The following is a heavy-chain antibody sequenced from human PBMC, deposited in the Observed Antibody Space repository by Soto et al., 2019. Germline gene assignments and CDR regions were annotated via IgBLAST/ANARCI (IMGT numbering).Heavy chain of an antibody. J-gene: IGHJ4*02. V-gene: IGHV1-2*02. CDR1: GYTFTGYY. D-gene: IGHD3-9*01. CDR2: INPNSGGT. CDR3: ARDPRYFDWLFLPPFNY. Sequence: ASVQVSCKASGYTFTGYYMHWLRQAPGQGLEWMGWINPNSGGTNYAQKFQGRVTMTRDTSISTAYMELSRLRSDDTAVYYCARDPRYFDWLFLPPFNYWGQGTLVTVS.